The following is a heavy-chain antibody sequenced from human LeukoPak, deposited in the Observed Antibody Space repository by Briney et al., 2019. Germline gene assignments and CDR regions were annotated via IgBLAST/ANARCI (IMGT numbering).Heavy chain of an antibody. Sequence: SETLSLTCTVSGYSISSGYYWGWIRQPPGQGLEWIGGIYHSGSTYYNPSLKSRVTISVDTSKNQFSLKLSSVTAADTAVYYCARETSQKGAHYMDVWGKGTTVTISS. V-gene: IGHV4-38-2*02. CDR2: IYHSGST. J-gene: IGHJ6*03. D-gene: IGHD3-16*01. CDR3: ARETSQKGAHYMDV. CDR1: GYSISSGYY.